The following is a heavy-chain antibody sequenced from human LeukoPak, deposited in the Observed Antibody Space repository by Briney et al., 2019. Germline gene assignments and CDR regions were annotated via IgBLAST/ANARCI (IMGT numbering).Heavy chain of an antibody. D-gene: IGHD3-22*01. V-gene: IGHV1-24*01. CDR3: ATPPPRTYYYDSSGYWGGV. CDR2: FDPEDGET. Sequence: ASVTVSCKASGYTFTSYYMHWVRQAPGQGLEWMGGFDPEDGETIYAQKFQGRVTMTEDTSTDTAYMELSSLRSEDTAVYYCATPPPRTYYYDSSGYWGGVWGQGTTVTVSS. CDR1: GYTFTSYY. J-gene: IGHJ6*02.